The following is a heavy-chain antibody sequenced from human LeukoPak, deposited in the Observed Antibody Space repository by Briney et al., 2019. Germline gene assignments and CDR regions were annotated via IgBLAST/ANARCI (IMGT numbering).Heavy chain of an antibody. D-gene: IGHD3-3*01. CDR2: ISGSGGST. V-gene: IGHV3-23*01. J-gene: IGHJ4*02. Sequence: GGSLRLSCAASGFTFSSYAMSWVRQAPGKGLEWVSAISGSGGSTYYADSVKGRFTISRDNSKNTLYLQMNSLRAEDTVVYYCAKEEAYYDFWSGYYPAFDYWGQGTLVTVSS. CDR3: AKEEAYYDFWSGYYPAFDY. CDR1: GFTFSSYA.